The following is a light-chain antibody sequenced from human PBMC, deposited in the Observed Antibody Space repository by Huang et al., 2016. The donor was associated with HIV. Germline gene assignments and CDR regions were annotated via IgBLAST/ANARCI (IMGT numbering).Light chain of an antibody. CDR2: QVS. J-gene: IGKJ1*01. Sequence: DVVMTQLPLSLPVALGQPASIFCKSSQSLVSRDGNTSLNWFQQRPGQPPRRLIYQVSNRDTGVPDRFSGSGSGTHFALRINRVEAEDVAIYYCMQGTHWPGTFGQGTKMEI. V-gene: IGKV2-30*01. CDR3: MQGTHWPGT. CDR1: QSLVSRDGNTS.